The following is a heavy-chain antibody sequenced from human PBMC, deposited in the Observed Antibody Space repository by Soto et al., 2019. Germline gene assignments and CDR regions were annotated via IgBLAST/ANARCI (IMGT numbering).Heavy chain of an antibody. Sequence: QDQLVQSGVEVKKPGASVKVSCKASGYSFTNYGITWVRQAPGQGFEWMGWISAYNGNTNYAQKFQGRVTLTTDACTSTAYLELRSLRSDDTAVYYCARDRGVAPPVAGNTHYYYYMDVWGKGTTVTVSS. D-gene: IGHD6-19*01. CDR2: ISAYNGNT. J-gene: IGHJ6*03. CDR3: ARDRGVAPPVAGNTHYYYYMDV. V-gene: IGHV1-18*01. CDR1: GYSFTNYG.